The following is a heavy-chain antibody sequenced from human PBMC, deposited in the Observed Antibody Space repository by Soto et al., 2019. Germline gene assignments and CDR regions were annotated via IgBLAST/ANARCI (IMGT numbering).Heavy chain of an antibody. CDR2: IKSKTDGGTT. J-gene: IGHJ4*02. Sequence: GGSLRLSCAASGFTFSNAWMTWVRQAPGKGLEWVGRIKSKTDGGTTDHAAPVKGRFTISRDDSRNVLYLQMNSLKTEDTALYYCVTDTNDYDSRGYYYRDYWGQGTLVTVSS. CDR3: VTDTNDYDSRGYYYRDY. D-gene: IGHD3-22*01. CDR1: GFTFSNAW. V-gene: IGHV3-15*01.